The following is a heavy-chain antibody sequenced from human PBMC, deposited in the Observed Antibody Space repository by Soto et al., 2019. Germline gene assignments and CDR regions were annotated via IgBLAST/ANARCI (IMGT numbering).Heavy chain of an antibody. CDR3: ARDYLVIPNRGIDD. Sequence: GVLRLSCAASGFTFSSYGMHWVRQAPGKGLEWVAVIWYDGSYKYYADSVKGRFTISRDNSKNTLYLQMNSLRAEDTAVYYCARDYLVIPNRGIDDWGQGTLVIVSS. D-gene: IGHD2-2*01. CDR1: GFTFSSYG. CDR2: IWYDGSYK. V-gene: IGHV3-33*01. J-gene: IGHJ4*02.